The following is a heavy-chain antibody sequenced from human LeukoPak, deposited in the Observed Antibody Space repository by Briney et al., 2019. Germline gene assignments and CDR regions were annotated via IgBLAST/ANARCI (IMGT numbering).Heavy chain of an antibody. CDR3: AREVVRTSLSYGMDV. V-gene: IGHV3-53*04. D-gene: IGHD2-2*01. CDR1: GFTFSSYS. Sequence: GGSLRLSCAASGFTFSSYSMNWVRQAPGKGLEWVSVIYSGGSTYYADSVKGRFTISRHNSKNTLYLQMNSLRSEDTAVYYCAREVVRTSLSYGMDVWGQGTTVTVSS. J-gene: IGHJ6*02. CDR2: IYSGGST.